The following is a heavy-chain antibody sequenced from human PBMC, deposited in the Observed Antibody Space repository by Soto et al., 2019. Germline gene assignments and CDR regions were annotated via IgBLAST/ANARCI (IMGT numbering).Heavy chain of an antibody. CDR3: AREITMIVRAAFDI. J-gene: IGHJ3*02. CDR2: IIPIFGTA. V-gene: IGHV1-69*13. D-gene: IGHD3-22*01. CDR1: GGTFSSYA. Sequence: SVKVSCKASGGTFSSYAISWVRQAPGQGLEWMGGIIPIFGTANYAQRFQGRVTITADESTSTAYMELSSLRSEDTAVYYCAREITMIVRAAFDIWGQGTMVTVSS.